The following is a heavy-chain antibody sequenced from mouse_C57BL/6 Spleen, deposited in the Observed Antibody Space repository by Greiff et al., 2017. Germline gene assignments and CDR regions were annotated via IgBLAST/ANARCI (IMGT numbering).Heavy chain of an antibody. D-gene: IGHD1-2*01. CDR3: ARFTTAYFDY. CDR2: IDPSDSYT. V-gene: IGHV1-69*01. CDR1: GYTFTSYW. Sequence: QVQLKQPGAELVMPGASVKLSCKASGYTFTSYWMHWVKQRPGQGLEWIGEIDPSDSYTNYNQKFKGQSTLTVDKSSSTAYMQLSSLTSEDSAVYYCARFTTAYFDYWGQGTTLTVSS. J-gene: IGHJ2*01.